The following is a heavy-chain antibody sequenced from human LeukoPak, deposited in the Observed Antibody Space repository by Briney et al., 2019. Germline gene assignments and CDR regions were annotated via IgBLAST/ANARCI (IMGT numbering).Heavy chain of an antibody. CDR2: IYYSGST. D-gene: IGHD3-22*01. J-gene: IGHJ3*02. Sequence: PSEALSLTCTVSGGSISSSSYYWGWIRQPPGKGLEWIGSIYYSGSTYYNPSLKSRVTISVDTSKNQFSLKLSSVTAADTAVYYCARAVITISDASDIWGQGTMVTVSS. CDR3: ARAVITISDASDI. CDR1: GGSISSSSYY. V-gene: IGHV4-39*01.